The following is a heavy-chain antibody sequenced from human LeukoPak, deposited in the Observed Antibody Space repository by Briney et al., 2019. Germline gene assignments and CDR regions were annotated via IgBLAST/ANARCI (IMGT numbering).Heavy chain of an antibody. D-gene: IGHD3-10*01. Sequence: PSETLSLTCTVSGGPTLNYYWSWIRQPPGGGLEWIGYAYSSKNANYNPSLKSRVTISVDTSKTQISLKLTSVTAADTAVYYCTRGTTLVRGVLRAYYYYYMDVWGKGTTVTVSS. V-gene: IGHV4-59*01. CDR1: GGPTLNYY. CDR2: AYSSKNA. J-gene: IGHJ6*03. CDR3: TRGTTLVRGVLRAYYYYYMDV.